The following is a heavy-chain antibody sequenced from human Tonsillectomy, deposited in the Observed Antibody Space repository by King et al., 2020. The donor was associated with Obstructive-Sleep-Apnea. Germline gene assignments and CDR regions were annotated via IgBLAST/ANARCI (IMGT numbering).Heavy chain of an antibody. CDR1: GGSISSGSYY. D-gene: IGHD3-3*01. Sequence: QLQESGPGLVKPSETLSLTCTVSGGSISSGSYYWGGIRQPPGKGRDWIGNIYYSGSTSYNPSLKSRVTISVDTSKNQFYLKVRSVTAADTAVYYCARLRSGLDYFDYWGQGTLVTAS. CDR3: ARLRSGLDYFDY. V-gene: IGHV4-39*07. CDR2: IYYSGST. J-gene: IGHJ4*02.